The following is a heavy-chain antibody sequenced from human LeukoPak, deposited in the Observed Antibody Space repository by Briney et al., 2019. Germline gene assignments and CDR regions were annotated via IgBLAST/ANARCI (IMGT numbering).Heavy chain of an antibody. CDR3: ARAGHDYYDSSGYVP. J-gene: IGHJ5*02. CDR2: INPNSGGT. Sequence: ASVKVSCKASGYTFTGYYMHWVRQAPGQGLEWMGWINPNSGGTNYAQKFQGRVTMTRDTSISTAYMELSRPRSDDTAVYYCARAGHDYYDSSGYVPWGQGTLVTVSS. V-gene: IGHV1-2*02. CDR1: GYTFTGYY. D-gene: IGHD3-22*01.